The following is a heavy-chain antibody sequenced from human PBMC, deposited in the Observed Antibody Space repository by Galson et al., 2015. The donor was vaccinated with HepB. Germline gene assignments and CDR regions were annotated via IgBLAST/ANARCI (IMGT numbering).Heavy chain of an antibody. J-gene: IGHJ6*03. Sequence: SLRLSCAASGFTFSSYAMNWVRQAPGKGLEWVAVISYDGSNKYYADSVKGRFTISRDNSKNTLYLQMNSLRAEDTAVYYCAREAVDIVATGLLYSYFMDVWGKGTTVTVSS. CDR1: GFTFSSYA. D-gene: IGHD5-12*01. V-gene: IGHV3-30*04. CDR3: AREAVDIVATGLLYSYFMDV. CDR2: ISYDGSNK.